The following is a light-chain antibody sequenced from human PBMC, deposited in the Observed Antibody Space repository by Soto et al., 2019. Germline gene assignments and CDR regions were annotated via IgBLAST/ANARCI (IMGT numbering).Light chain of an antibody. CDR2: GAS. CDR1: QSVSTN. Sequence: EIAMPQSPATLPVSPGGRATLSSRASQSVSTNLAGYQQKPGQAPRRLIYGASTRATAIPARFSGSGSGTEFTLTISSLQSEDFAVYYCQQFHNWPPITFGQGTRLEIK. J-gene: IGKJ5*01. CDR3: QQFHNWPPIT. V-gene: IGKV3-15*01.